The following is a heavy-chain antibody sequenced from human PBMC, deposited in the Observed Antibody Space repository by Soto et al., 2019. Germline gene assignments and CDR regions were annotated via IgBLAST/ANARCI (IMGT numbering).Heavy chain of an antibody. CDR1: GFPFSSYG. CDR2: ISYDGSNK. CDR3: AKVAQGDPLISDYGMDV. Sequence: PGGSLRLSCAASGFPFSSYGMHWVRQAPGKGLEWVAVISYDGSNKYYADSVKGRFTGSRDNSKNTVYLQMNSLRAGDTALYYCAKVAQGDPLISDYGMDVWGQGTTVTVSS. J-gene: IGHJ6*02. V-gene: IGHV3-30*18. D-gene: IGHD2-21*02.